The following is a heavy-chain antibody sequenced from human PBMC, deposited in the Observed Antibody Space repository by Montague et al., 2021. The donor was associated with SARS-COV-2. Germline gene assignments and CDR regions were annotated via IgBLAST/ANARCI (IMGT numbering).Heavy chain of an antibody. CDR2: INNTGST. D-gene: IGHD3-22*01. CDR3: VRDFYDTSDYFQGTFDV. V-gene: IGHV4-59*02. Sequence: SETLSLTCSVSGVSVNNYYWAWIRQTPEKGLEWIGYINNTGSTNYNPPPRIRIPISIDTSATQFSLKLRSVTPADTAVYYCVRDFYDTSDYFQGTFDVWGHGTVVSVSS. J-gene: IGHJ3*01. CDR1: GVSVNNYY.